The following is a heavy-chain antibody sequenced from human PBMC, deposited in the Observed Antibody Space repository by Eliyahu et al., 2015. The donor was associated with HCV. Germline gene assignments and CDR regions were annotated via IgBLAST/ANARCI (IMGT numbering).Heavy chain of an antibody. J-gene: IGHJ4*02. CDR1: GFTFSNAW. D-gene: IGHD3-9*01. CDR3: TTETYYDIFDDRPEGFDY. V-gene: IGHV3-15*01. CDR2: IKSKTDGGTT. Sequence: EVQLVESGGGLVKPGGSLRLSCAASGFTFSNAWMSWVRQAPGKGLEWVGRIKSKTDGGTTDYAAPVKGRFTISRDDSKNTLYLQMNSLKTEDTAVYYCTTETYYDIFDDRPEGFDYWGQGTLVTVSS.